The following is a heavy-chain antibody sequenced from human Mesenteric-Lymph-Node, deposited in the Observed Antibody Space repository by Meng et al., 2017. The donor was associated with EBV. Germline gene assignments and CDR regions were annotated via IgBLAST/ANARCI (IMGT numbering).Heavy chain of an antibody. CDR2: FYYSENT. J-gene: IGHJ4*02. V-gene: IGHV4-39*07. Sequence: QVQLGEQGPGLGKPSETLSLTCTVSGGSISSSSYYWGWIRQPPGKGLEWIGDFYYSENTYYNPSLKSRVTISIDRSKNQFSVKLDSVTAADTAVYYCARETRERYFEFDYWGQGTLVTVSS. CDR3: ARETRERYFEFDY. CDR1: GGSISSSSYY. D-gene: IGHD2/OR15-2a*01.